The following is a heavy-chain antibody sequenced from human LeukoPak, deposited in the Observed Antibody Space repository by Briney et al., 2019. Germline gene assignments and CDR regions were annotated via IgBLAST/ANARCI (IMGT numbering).Heavy chain of an antibody. CDR3: ARDSVVAYYDSSGYNGMDV. Sequence: ASVKVSCKASGYTFTGYYMHWVRRAPGQGLEWMGWINPNSGGTNYAQKFQGRVTMTRDTSISTAYMELSRLRSDDTAVYYCARDSVVAYYDSSGYNGMDVWGQGTTVTVSS. J-gene: IGHJ6*02. V-gene: IGHV1-2*02. CDR1: GYTFTGYY. CDR2: INPNSGGT. D-gene: IGHD3-22*01.